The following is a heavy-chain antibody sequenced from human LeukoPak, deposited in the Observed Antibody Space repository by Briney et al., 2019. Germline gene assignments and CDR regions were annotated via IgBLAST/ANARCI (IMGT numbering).Heavy chain of an antibody. CDR2: IYPSYSDA. CDR1: GYKLTNNW. D-gene: IGHD1-26*01. CDR3: ARRRDLYSGSYYPFDY. Sequence: GESLKISCKISGYKLTNNWIGWVRQVPGKGLEWMGLIYPSYSDAKYSPSFQGQVTISADKSISTAYLQWSSLKASDTAMYYCARRRDLYSGSYYPFDYWGQGTLVTVSS. J-gene: IGHJ4*02. V-gene: IGHV5-51*01.